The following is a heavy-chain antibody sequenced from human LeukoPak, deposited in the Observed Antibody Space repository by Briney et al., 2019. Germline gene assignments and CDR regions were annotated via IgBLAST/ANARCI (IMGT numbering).Heavy chain of an antibody. V-gene: IGHV3-23*01. CDR1: GFTFTNYA. CDR3: AKRILDY. D-gene: IGHD2/OR15-2a*01. CDR2: ISDSGGST. J-gene: IGHJ4*01. Sequence: GGSLRLSCAASGFTFTNYAMSWVRQAPGKGLEWVSTISDSGGSTYYADSVKGRFTISRDNSNNTLYLQMNSLRAEDTAVYYCAKRILDYGGRGPLVTVSS.